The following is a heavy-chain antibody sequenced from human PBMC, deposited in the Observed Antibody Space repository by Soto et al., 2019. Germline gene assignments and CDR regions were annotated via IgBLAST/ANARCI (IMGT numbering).Heavy chain of an antibody. CDR1: GYTFTSYD. CDR3: ARPRLGYCTNGVCLLHYHLAV. J-gene: IGHJ6*03. V-gene: IGHV1-8*01. CDR2: MNPNSGNT. Sequence: GASVKVSCKASGYTFTSYDINWVRQATGQGLEWMGWMNPNSGNTGYAQKFQGRVTMTRNTSISTAYMELSSLRSEDTAVYYCARPRLGYCTNGVCLLHYHLAVWGKGTTVTVSS. D-gene: IGHD2-8*01.